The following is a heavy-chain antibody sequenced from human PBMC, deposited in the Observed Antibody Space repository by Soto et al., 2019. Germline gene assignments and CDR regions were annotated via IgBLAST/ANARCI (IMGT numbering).Heavy chain of an antibody. D-gene: IGHD2-15*01. CDR3: ARAGAATLSDY. CDR1: GGSISSGSYY. Sequence: PSETLSLTCTVSGGSISSGSYYWSWIRQHPGRGLECIGHIDDSGNTYYSPSLKSRVTISADTSKNQFSLKLSSVSAADTAVYYCARAGAATLSDYWGQGTLVTVSS. CDR2: IDDSGNT. V-gene: IGHV4-31*03. J-gene: IGHJ4*02.